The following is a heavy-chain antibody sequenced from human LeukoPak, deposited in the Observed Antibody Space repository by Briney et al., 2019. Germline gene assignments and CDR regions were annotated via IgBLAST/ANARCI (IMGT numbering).Heavy chain of an antibody. CDR2: ISGSGGST. J-gene: IGHJ6*03. V-gene: IGHV3-23*01. D-gene: IGHD5-18*01. Sequence: PGGSLRLSCAASGLTVSKNYMSWVRQAPGKGLEWVSAISGSGGSTYYADSVKGRFTISRDNSKNTLYLQMNSLRAEDTAVYYCATHSGYSYGYPTWGYMDVWGKGTTVTVSS. CDR1: GLTVSKNY. CDR3: ATHSGYSYGYPTWGYMDV.